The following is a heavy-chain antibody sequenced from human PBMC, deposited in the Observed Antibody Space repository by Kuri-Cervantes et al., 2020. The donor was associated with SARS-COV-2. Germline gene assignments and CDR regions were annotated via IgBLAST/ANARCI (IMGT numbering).Heavy chain of an antibody. V-gene: IGHV3-30-3*01. Sequence: GESLKISCAASGFTFGSYEMNWVRQAPGKGLEWVAVISYDGSNKYYADSVKGRFTISRDNSKNTLYLQMDSLRAEDTAVYYCARDGYDSSGYYLDYWGQGTLVTVSS. CDR3: ARDGYDSSGYYLDY. CDR2: ISYDGSNK. CDR1: GFTFGSYE. J-gene: IGHJ4*02. D-gene: IGHD3-22*01.